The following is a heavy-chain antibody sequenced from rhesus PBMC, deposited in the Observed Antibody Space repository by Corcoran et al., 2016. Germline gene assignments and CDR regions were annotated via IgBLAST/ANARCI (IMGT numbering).Heavy chain of an antibody. CDR3: ARSPGSWMLDL. J-gene: IGHJ4*01. V-gene: IGHV4-99*01. D-gene: IGHD1-1-1*01. CDR2: ISGSSGST. CDR1: GYSISSGYY. Sequence: QVQLQESGPGLVKPSETLSLTCAVSGYSISSGYYWGWIRQPPGKGLEYIGYISGSSGSTNYNPSLQSRVTLSKDASKNQFSLKMSCMPDADTAVYYCARSPGSWMLDLWGQGVLVTVSS.